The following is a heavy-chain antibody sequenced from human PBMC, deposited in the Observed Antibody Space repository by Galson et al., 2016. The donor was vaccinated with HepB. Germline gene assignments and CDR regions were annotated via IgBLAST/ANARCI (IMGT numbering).Heavy chain of an antibody. J-gene: IGHJ4*02. V-gene: IGHV3-33*08. Sequence: SLRLSCAASGFTVSSNSMSWVRQAPGKGLDWVAVIWYDGSNKYYVDSVKGRFTISRDNSKNTLYLQMNSLRAEDTAVYYCARFGVGSNALFDYWGQGTLVTVSS. CDR1: GFTVSSNS. D-gene: IGHD3-10*01. CDR3: ARFGVGSNALFDY. CDR2: IWYDGSNK.